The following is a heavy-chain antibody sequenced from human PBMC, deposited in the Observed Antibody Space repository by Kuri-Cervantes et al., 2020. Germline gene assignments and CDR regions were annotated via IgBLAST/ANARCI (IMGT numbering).Heavy chain of an antibody. Sequence: ETLSLTCAVLGGSLSGHVWTWVRQAPGKGLEWVSYISSSSSTIYYADSVKGRFTISRDNAKNSLFLQMNSLRAEDTAVYYCARNRSPAYWGQGTLVTVSS. CDR1: GGSLSGHV. CDR2: ISSSSSTI. D-gene: IGHD3-16*02. CDR3: ARNRSPAY. J-gene: IGHJ4*02. V-gene: IGHV3-48*01.